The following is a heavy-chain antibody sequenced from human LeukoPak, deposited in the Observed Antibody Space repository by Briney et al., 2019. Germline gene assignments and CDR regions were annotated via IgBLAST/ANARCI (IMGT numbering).Heavy chain of an antibody. D-gene: IGHD6-13*01. Sequence: GGSLRLSCAASGFTFSSYWMSWVRQAPGKGLEWVANIKQDGSEKYYVDSVKGRFTISRDNAKNSLYLQMNSLRAEDTAVYYCARDVSSSWFRGYYYYYGMDVWGQGTTVTVSS. CDR3: ARDVSSSWFRGYYYYYGMDV. CDR1: GFTFSSYW. CDR2: IKQDGSEK. J-gene: IGHJ6*02. V-gene: IGHV3-7*01.